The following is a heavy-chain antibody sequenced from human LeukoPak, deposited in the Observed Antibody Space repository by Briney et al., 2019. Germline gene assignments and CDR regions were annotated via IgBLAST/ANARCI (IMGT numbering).Heavy chain of an antibody. V-gene: IGHV1-46*01. J-gene: IGHJ4*02. CDR2: INPSGGST. D-gene: IGHD3-10*01. CDR3: ARDRQLLWFGELLFLPVDY. CDR1: GYTFTSYY. Sequence: ASVKVSCKASGYTFTSYYMHWVRQAPGQGLEWMGIINPSGGSTSYAQKIQGRFTMTRDTSKSTVYLEMSSLRAEDTAVYYCARDRQLLWFGELLFLPVDYWGQGTLVTVSS.